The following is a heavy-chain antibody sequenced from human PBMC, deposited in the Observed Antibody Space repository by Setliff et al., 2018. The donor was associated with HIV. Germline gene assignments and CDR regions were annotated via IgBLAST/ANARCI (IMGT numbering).Heavy chain of an antibody. D-gene: IGHD2-15*01. J-gene: IGHJ4*02. Sequence: SVKVSCKAPGGTFSGYAFSWVRRAPGQGFEWMGGSIPVFGTVNYAQKFLGRATITADESTNTSYMELTSLRSEDTAVYFCARDSHCSGPSCYSGGQFFDYWGQGTLVTVSS. CDR2: SIPVFGTV. CDR1: GGTFSGYA. CDR3: ARDSHCSGPSCYSGGQFFDY. V-gene: IGHV1-69*13.